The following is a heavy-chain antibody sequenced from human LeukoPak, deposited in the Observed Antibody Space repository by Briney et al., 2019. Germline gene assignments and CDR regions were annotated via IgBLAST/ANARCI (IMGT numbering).Heavy chain of an antibody. V-gene: IGHV3-72*01. J-gene: IGHJ4*02. D-gene: IGHD3-22*01. Sequence: GGSLRLSCAASGFTFSDLYMDWVRQAPGKGLEWVGRTRNKPNSYTTEYAASVKGRFTISRDDSKNSLYLQMNSLKTEDTAVYYCVRDYYESSGSTYYFDYCGQGTLGTVSS. CDR1: GFTFSDLY. CDR3: VRDYYESSGSTYYFDY. CDR2: TRNKPNSYTT.